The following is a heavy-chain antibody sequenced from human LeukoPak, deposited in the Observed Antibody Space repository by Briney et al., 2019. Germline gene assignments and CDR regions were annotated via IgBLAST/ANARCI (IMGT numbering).Heavy chain of an antibody. V-gene: IGHV4-39*06. CDR2: IYYSGST. CDR3: ESGVRCSGGSCYLKMNWFDP. CDR1: GGSISSSSYY. J-gene: IGHJ5*02. D-gene: IGHD2-15*01. Sequence: SETLSLTCTVSGGSISSSSYYWGWIRQPPGKGLEWIGSIYYSGSTYYNPSLKSRGTISVDTYKNQFHLKLSSVTAADTAVYYCESGVRCSGGSCYLKMNWFDPWGQGTLVTVSS.